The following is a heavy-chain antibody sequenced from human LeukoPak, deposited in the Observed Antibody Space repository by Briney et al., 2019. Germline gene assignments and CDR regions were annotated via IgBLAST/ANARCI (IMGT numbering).Heavy chain of an antibody. CDR1: GGSISNYY. D-gene: IGHD3-16*01. CDR2: IYTSGST. CDR3: ARGGRFPES. Sequence: SETLSLTCTVSGGSISNYYWSWIRQPADKGLEWIRRIYTSGSTNYNPSLKSRVTMSVDTSKNQFSLKLTSVTAADTAVYYCARGGRFPESWGQGTLVTVSS. V-gene: IGHV4-4*07. J-gene: IGHJ5*02.